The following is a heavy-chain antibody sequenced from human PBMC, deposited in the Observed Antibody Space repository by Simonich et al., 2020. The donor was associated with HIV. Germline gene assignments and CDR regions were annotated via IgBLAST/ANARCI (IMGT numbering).Heavy chain of an antibody. CDR3: ARGGRHFDY. V-gene: IGHV4-59*12. J-gene: IGHJ4*02. Sequence: QVQLQESGPGLVKPSETLSLTCIVSGGSIHNYFWSWIRQPPGRGRGWVGYISNSARTNYNPSLKSRVTISVDTSKNQFSLKLNSVTAADTAVYYCARGGRHFDYWGQGTLVTVSS. CDR1: GGSIHNYF. CDR2: ISNSART.